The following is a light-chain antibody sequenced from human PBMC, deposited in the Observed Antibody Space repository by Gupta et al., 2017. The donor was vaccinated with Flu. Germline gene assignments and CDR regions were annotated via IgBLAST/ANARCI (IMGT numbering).Light chain of an antibody. J-gene: IGKJ2*01. CDR1: QGISSY. Sequence: PSLLSESVGDRVTITCRASQGISSYLGWYQQKPGKAPKLLIYAASNLQSGVPSRFSGIGSGRQFTLTIRNLQPEDFATYFCQQVNSYPYTFGPGTEVEIK. CDR3: QQVNSYPYT. V-gene: IGKV1-9*01. CDR2: AAS.